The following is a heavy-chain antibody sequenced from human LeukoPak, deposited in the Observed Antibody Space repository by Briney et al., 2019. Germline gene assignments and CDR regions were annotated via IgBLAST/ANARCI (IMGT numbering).Heavy chain of an antibody. D-gene: IGHD3-10*01. Sequence: SVKVSCKASGGTFSSYAISWVRQAPGQGLQWMGGIIPIFGTANYAQKFQGRVTITADESTSTAYMELSSLRSEDTAVYYCARGKLPGGDYYYYMDVWGKGTTVTVSS. CDR1: GGTFSSYA. V-gene: IGHV1-69*13. CDR3: ARGKLPGGDYYYYMDV. J-gene: IGHJ6*03. CDR2: IIPIFGTA.